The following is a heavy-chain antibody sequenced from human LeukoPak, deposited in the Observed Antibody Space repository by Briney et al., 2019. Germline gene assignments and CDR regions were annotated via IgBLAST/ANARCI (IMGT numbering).Heavy chain of an antibody. CDR2: IYYSGST. J-gene: IGHJ6*03. CDR1: GGSISSSSYY. CDR3: AREASSWFDYYYYMDV. D-gene: IGHD6-13*01. Sequence: SETLSLTCTVSGGSISSSSYYWGWIRQPPGKGLEWIGSIYYSGSTYYNPSLKSRVTVSVDTSKNQFSLNLNSVTAADTAVYYCAREASSWFDYYYYMDVWGKGTTVTVSS. V-gene: IGHV4-39*07.